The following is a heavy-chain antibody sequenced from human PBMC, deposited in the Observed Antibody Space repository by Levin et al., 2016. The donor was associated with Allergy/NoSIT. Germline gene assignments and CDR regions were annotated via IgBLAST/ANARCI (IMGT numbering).Heavy chain of an antibody. CDR3: ARHYCIAARPKVCYYYGMDV. CDR2: IYPGDSDT. D-gene: IGHD6-6*01. V-gene: IGHV5-51*01. Sequence: GESLKISCKGSGYSFTSYWIGWVRQMPGKGLEWMGIIYPGDSDTRYSPSFQGQVTISADKSISTAYLQWSSLKASDTAMYYCARHYCIAARPKVCYYYGMDVWGQGTTVTVSS. CDR1: GYSFTSYW. J-gene: IGHJ6*02.